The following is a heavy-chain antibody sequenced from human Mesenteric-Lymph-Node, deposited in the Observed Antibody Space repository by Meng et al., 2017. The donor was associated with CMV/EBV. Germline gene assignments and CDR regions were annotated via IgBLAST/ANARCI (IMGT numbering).Heavy chain of an antibody. J-gene: IGHJ4*02. CDR2: INHSGST. CDR1: GGSFSGYY. D-gene: IGHD3-3*01. V-gene: IGHV4-34*01. Sequence: SETLSLTCAVYGGSFSGYYWSWIRQPPGKGLEWIGEINHSGSTNYNPSLKSRVTISVDTSKNQFSLKLSSVTAADTAVYYCARGGNYDFWSGYYKVSFDYWGQGTLVTVSS. CDR3: ARGGNYDFWSGYYKVSFDY.